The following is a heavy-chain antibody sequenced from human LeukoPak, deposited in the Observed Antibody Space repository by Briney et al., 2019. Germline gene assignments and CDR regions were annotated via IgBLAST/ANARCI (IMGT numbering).Heavy chain of an antibody. CDR3: ASSLVTTWGYYFDY. V-gene: IGHV4-59*01. Sequence: SETLSLTCTVSGGSISSYYWSWIRQPPGKGLEWIGYIYYGGSTNYNPSLKSRVTISVDTSKNQFSLKLSSVTAADTAVYYCASSLVTTWGYYFDYWGQGTLVTVSS. CDR2: IYYGGST. CDR1: GGSISSYY. J-gene: IGHJ4*02. D-gene: IGHD4-17*01.